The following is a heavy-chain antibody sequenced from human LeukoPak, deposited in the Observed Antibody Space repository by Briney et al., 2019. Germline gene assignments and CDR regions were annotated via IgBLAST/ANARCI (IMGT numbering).Heavy chain of an antibody. J-gene: IGHJ5*02. V-gene: IGHV1-18*04. CDR3: ARVRGYCSSTCCYGENWFDP. CDR1: GYTFTSYG. CDR2: ISAYNGNT. Sequence: ASVKVSCKASGYTFTSYGISWVRQAPGHGLEWMGWISAYNGNTNYAQKLQGRVTMTTDTSTSTVYMELRSLRSDDTAVYYCARVRGYCSSTCCYGENWFDPWGQGTLVTVSS. D-gene: IGHD2-2*01.